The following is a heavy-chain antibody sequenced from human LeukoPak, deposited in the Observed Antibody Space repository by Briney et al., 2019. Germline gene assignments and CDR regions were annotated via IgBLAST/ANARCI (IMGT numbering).Heavy chain of an antibody. CDR3: AREVAYYYYMDV. J-gene: IGHJ6*03. V-gene: IGHV3-23*01. CDR2: ILGGAGST. Sequence: PGGSLSLSCAASGFSFRSDGMSWVRQAPGKGLEWVSGILGGAGSTYYADSVKGWFTISRDNSKNTLYLQMNSLRAEDTAMYYCAREVAYYYYMDVWGKGTTVTIS. D-gene: IGHD2-15*01. CDR1: GFSFRSDG.